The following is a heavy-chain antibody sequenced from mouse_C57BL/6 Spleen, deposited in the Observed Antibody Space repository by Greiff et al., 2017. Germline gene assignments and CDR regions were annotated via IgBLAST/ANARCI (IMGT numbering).Heavy chain of an antibody. Sequence: VQLQQPGAELVKPGASVKLSCKASGYTFTSYWMHWVKQRPGQGLEWIGMIHPNSGSTNYNEKFKSKATLTVDKSSSTAYMQLSSLTSEDSAVYYCARRAYGNYVSYWGQGTLVTVSA. J-gene: IGHJ3*01. CDR3: ARRAYGNYVSY. CDR1: GYTFTSYW. V-gene: IGHV1-64*01. CDR2: IHPNSGST. D-gene: IGHD2-10*02.